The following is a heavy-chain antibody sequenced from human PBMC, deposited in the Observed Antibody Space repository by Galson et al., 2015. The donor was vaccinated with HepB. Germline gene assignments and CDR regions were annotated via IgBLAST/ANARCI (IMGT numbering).Heavy chain of an antibody. J-gene: IGHJ3*02. D-gene: IGHD3-10*01. CDR3: ARGNDYRSGTFYKEYGVDM. CDR2: IDHWGTT. CDR1: GGSFSGYY. Sequence: SEPLSLTCAVYGGSFSGYYWTWIRQPPGKGLEWFGEIDHWGTTNYRPSLRSHSTTSVDTSKNQFSLKLTAVTAADTAHYYGARGNDYRSGTFYKEYGVDMWGQGTMVIVSP. V-gene: IGHV4-34*01.